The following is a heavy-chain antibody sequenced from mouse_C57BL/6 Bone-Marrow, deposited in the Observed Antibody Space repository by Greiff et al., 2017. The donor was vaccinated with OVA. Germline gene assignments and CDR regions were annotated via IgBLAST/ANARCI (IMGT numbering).Heavy chain of an antibody. CDR3: ARGDFDV. J-gene: IGHJ1*03. CDR2: IDPSDSYT. Sequence: VHLVESGAELVMPGASVKLSCKASGYTFTSYWMHWVKQRPGQGLEWIGEIDPSDSYTNYNQKFKGKSTLTVDKSSSTAYMQLSSLTSEDSAVYYCARGDFDVWGTGTTVTVSS. CDR1: GYTFTSYW. V-gene: IGHV1-69*01.